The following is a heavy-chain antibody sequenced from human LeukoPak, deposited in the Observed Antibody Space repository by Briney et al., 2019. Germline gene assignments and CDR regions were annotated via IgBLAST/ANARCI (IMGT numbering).Heavy chain of an antibody. Sequence: SGTLSLTCAVSGVSISSSNWWSWVRQPPGKGLEWIGRIYTSGSTNYNPSLKSRVTMSVDTSKNQFSLKLSSVTAADTAVYYCARDVVAAPGTWDYWGQGTLVTVSS. J-gene: IGHJ4*02. CDR1: GVSISSSNW. CDR2: IYTSGST. CDR3: ARDVVAAPGTWDY. D-gene: IGHD6-13*01. V-gene: IGHV4-4*02.